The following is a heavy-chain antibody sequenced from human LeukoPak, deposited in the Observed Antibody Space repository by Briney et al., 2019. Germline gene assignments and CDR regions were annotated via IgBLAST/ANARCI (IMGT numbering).Heavy chain of an antibody. V-gene: IGHV4-59*08. D-gene: IGHD3-3*01. CDR3: ARGYYDFWSGDYHGMDV. Sequence: SETLSLTCTVSGGSISSYYWSWIRQPPGKGLEWIGYIYYSGSTNYNPSLKSRVTISVDTSKNQFSLKLSSVTAADTAVYYCARGYYDFWSGDYHGMDVWGQGTTVTVSS. J-gene: IGHJ6*02. CDR2: IYYSGST. CDR1: GGSISSYY.